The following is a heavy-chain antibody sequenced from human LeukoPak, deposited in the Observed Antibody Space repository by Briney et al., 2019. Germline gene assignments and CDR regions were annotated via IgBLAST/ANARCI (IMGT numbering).Heavy chain of an antibody. CDR3: ARVPREVSGLYYYGSGSFGDI. Sequence: PSETLSLTCTVSGGSISSSSYYWGWIRQPPGKGLEWIGSIYYSGSTYYNPSLKSRVTISVDTSKNQFFLKLSSVTAADTAVYYCARVPREVSGLYYYGSGSFGDIWGQGTMVTVSS. D-gene: IGHD3-10*01. CDR1: GGSISSSSYY. V-gene: IGHV4-39*07. CDR2: IYYSGST. J-gene: IGHJ3*02.